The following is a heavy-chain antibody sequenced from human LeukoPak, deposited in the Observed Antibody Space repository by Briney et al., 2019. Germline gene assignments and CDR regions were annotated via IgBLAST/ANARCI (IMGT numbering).Heavy chain of an antibody. CDR1: GGSISGYY. V-gene: IGHV4-59*08. J-gene: IGHJ4*02. Sequence: SETLSLTCTVSGGSISGYYWSWIRQPPGKGLQFIWYIHYTGSTNYNPSLESRVTLSVDTSKNQFSLKLWSVTAADTAVYYCARLSKDTVVLPAAMAHYFDYWGQGTLVSVSS. CDR2: IHYTGST. D-gene: IGHD2-2*01. CDR3: ARLSKDTVVLPAAMAHYFDY.